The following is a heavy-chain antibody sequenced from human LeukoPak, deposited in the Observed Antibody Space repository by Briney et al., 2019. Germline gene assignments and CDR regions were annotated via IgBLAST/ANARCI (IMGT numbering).Heavy chain of an antibody. D-gene: IGHD1-26*01. CDR2: ISAKNGNT. V-gene: IGHV1-18*04. J-gene: IGHJ4*02. Sequence: ASVKVSCKSSGYTFTDYYIQWVRQAPGQGLEWMGWISAKNGNTNYAQKVQGRVTMTTDTSTSTAYMELRSLRSDDTAVYYCARDTEWEKNPDYFDYWGQGTLVTVSS. CDR3: ARDTEWEKNPDYFDY. CDR1: GYTFTDYY.